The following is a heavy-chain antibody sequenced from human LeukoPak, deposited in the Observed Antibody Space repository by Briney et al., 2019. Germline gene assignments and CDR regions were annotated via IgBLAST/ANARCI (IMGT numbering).Heavy chain of an antibody. Sequence: PGGSLRLSCAASEFXFSTYGMHWVRQAPGKGLEWVAVIWYDGSNKYYADSVKGRFIIYRDNSKNTLYLQMNSLRAEDTAVYYCARDSSGWSHDAFDIWGQGTMVTVSS. V-gene: IGHV3-33*01. D-gene: IGHD6-19*01. CDR3: ARDSSGWSHDAFDI. J-gene: IGHJ3*02. CDR1: EFXFSTYG. CDR2: IWYDGSNK.